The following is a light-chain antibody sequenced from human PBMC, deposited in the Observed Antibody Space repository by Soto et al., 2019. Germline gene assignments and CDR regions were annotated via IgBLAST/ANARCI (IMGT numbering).Light chain of an antibody. Sequence: DIPMTQSPSSLSASVGDRVTITCRASQGIRNDLAWYQQKSGKAPKRLLYGASSLESGVPSRFSGSGAGTEFTLTISSLQPEDFATYYCFQSNTYPLTFGQGTKLEI. V-gene: IGKV1-17*01. CDR2: GAS. J-gene: IGKJ2*01. CDR1: QGIRND. CDR3: FQSNTYPLT.